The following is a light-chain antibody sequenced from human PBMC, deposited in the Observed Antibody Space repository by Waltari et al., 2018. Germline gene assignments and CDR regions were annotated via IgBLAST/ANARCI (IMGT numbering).Light chain of an antibody. V-gene: IGKV1-39*01. J-gene: IGKJ2*01. Sequence: DIQMTQSPSSLSASVGDSVTITCRANQTHIKYLNWYQQSPGKPTKLLIYAASTLQTGVPSRFSGSGSGTDFTLTITTLQPEDFATYYCQQSYTAPRKTFGQGTKLEI. CDR3: QQSYTAPRKT. CDR2: AAS. CDR1: QTHIKY.